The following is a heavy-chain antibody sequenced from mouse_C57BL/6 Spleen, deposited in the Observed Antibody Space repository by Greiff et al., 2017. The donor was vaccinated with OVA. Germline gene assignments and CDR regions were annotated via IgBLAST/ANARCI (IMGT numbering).Heavy chain of an antibody. Sequence: QVQLKESGAELLKPGASVKLSCKATGYTFTGYWIEWVKQRPGHGLEWIGEILPGSGSTNYNEKFKGKATFTADTSSNTAYMQLSSLTTEDSAIYYCARGGYYYGSSYRFAYWGQGTLVTVSA. CDR1: GYTFTGYW. CDR3: ARGGYYYGSSYRFAY. J-gene: IGHJ3*01. V-gene: IGHV1-9*01. CDR2: ILPGSGST. D-gene: IGHD1-1*01.